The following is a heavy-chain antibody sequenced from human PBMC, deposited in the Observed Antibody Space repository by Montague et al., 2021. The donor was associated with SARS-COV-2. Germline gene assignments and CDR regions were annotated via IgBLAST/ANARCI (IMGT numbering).Heavy chain of an antibody. J-gene: IGHJ3*02. CDR3: ARDLEWFGELVDAFDI. D-gene: IGHD3-10*01. CDR2: INWNGGST. CDR1: GFAFGDYG. Sequence: SLRLSCAASGFAFGDYGMSLFRQAPGKGLEWVSGINWNGGSTGYSDSVKGRFTISRDNAKNSLYLQMNSLRAEDTALYYCARDLEWFGELVDAFDIWGQGTMVTVSS. V-gene: IGHV3-20*04.